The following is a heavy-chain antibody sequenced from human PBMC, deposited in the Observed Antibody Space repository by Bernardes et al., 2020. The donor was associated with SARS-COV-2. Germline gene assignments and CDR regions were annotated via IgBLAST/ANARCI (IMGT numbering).Heavy chain of an antibody. J-gene: IGHJ4*02. Sequence: GGSLRLSCAASGFTFRSYAMTWVRQVPGKGLEWVSTISGSGGSLYFADSVKGRFTISRDNAKNTVYLQMNTLRAEDTAVYYCVKGGDDGNSPYYFDYWGQGNLVTVSS. CDR1: GFTFRSYA. CDR2: ISGSGGSL. D-gene: IGHD5-12*01. CDR3: VKGGDDGNSPYYFDY. V-gene: IGHV3-23*01.